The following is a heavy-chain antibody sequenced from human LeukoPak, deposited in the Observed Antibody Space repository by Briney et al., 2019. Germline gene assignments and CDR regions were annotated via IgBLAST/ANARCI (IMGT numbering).Heavy chain of an antibody. CDR1: GVSISSGNFY. CDR3: ARDTLYSFWSGSYHTTYYFDS. CDR2: IYTSGST. Sequence: PSQTLSLTCTVSGVSISSGNFYWAWIRQPAGKGPEWIGHIYTSGSTNYNPSLKSRVTISVDTSRNQFSLKMSSMTAADTAVYFCARDTLYSFWSGSYHTTYYFDSWGQGTLVTVSS. V-gene: IGHV4-61*09. J-gene: IGHJ4*02. D-gene: IGHD3-3*01.